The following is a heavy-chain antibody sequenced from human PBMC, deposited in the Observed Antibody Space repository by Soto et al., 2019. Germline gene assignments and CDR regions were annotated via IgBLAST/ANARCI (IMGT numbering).Heavy chain of an antibody. V-gene: IGHV3-15*01. CDR1: GFPFSNAW. D-gene: IGHD2-2*01. J-gene: IGHJ4*02. CDR2: IKSKADGGTT. CDR3: TTNEGWVVPSAMREYFDC. Sequence: EVQLVESGGGLVKPGGSLTLSCAASGFPFSNAWMGWVRQAPGKGLEWVGRIKSKADGGTTDYAAPVKGRFTISRDYSKTRLYLQMNSLQSEDTAIYYCTTNEGWVVPSAMREYFDCWGQGTLVTVSS.